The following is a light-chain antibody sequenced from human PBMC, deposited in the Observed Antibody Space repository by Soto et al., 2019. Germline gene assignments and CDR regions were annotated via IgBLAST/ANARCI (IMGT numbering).Light chain of an antibody. Sequence: SSELTQPPSVSVSPGQTASITCSGDKLGDKYTSWYQQKTGQSPVVVIYQDTKRPSGIPERFSGSNSGNTATLTISGTQAMDEADYYCQTWDRSALYVFGSGTKLTVL. CDR1: KLGDKY. V-gene: IGLV3-1*01. J-gene: IGLJ1*01. CDR2: QDT. CDR3: QTWDRSALYV.